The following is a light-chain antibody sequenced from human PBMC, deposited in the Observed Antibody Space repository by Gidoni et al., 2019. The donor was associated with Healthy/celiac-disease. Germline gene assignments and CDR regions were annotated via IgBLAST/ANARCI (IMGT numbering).Light chain of an antibody. Sequence: EIVLPQSPATLSLSPGERATLSCRASQSVSSYLAWSQQKPGQAPRLLIYDAANRATGIPARFSGSGSGTDFTLTISSLEPEDFAVYYCQQRSNWPSLTFGGGTKVEIK. V-gene: IGKV3-11*01. CDR3: QQRSNWPSLT. CDR1: QSVSSY. J-gene: IGKJ4*01. CDR2: DAA.